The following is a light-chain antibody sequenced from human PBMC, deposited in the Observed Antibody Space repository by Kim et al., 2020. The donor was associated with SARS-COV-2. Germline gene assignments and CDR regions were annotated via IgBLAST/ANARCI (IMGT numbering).Light chain of an antibody. Sequence: DIVLTQSPATLSVSPGERATLSCRASQSVSSHLAWYQQKPGQAPRLLIYDASTRATDIPARFSGSGSGTELTLSISSLQSEDSAVYYCQQYHHWISFGGGTKVDIK. CDR3: QQYHHWIS. CDR2: DAS. CDR1: QSVSSH. J-gene: IGKJ4*01. V-gene: IGKV3-15*01.